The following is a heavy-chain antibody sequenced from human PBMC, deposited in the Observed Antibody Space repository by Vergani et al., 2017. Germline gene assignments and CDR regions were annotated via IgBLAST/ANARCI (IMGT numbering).Heavy chain of an antibody. J-gene: IGHJ4*02. V-gene: IGHV3-30*01. CDR1: GFTFSSYA. CDR2: ISYDGSNK. D-gene: IGHD4-17*01. CDR3: ARDQATVTSGLDY. Sequence: VQLVESGGGLVQPGGSLRLSCAASGFTFSSYAMHWVRQAPGKGLEWVAVISYDGSNKYYADSVKGRFTISRDNSKNTLYLQMNSLRAEDTAVYYCARDQATVTSGLDYWGQGTLVTVSS.